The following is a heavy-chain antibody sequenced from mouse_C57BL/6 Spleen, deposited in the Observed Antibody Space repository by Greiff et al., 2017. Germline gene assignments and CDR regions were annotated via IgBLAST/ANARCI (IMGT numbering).Heavy chain of an antibody. CDR1: GYAFTNYL. CDR3: ARSYYGSSPFDY. V-gene: IGHV1-54*01. J-gene: IGHJ2*01. D-gene: IGHD1-1*01. CDR2: LNPGSGGT. Sequence: VQLQQSGAELVRPGTSVKVSCKASGYAFTNYLIEWVKQRPGQGLEWIGVLNPGSGGTNYNEKFKGKATLTADKSSSTAYMQLSSLTSEDSAVYFCARSYYGSSPFDYWGQGTTLTVSS.